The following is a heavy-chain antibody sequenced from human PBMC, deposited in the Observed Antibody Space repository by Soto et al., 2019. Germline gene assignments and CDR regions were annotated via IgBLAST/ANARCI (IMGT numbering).Heavy chain of an antibody. V-gene: IGHV4-30-4*01. J-gene: IGHJ4*02. CDR3: ARTLYGGIDY. D-gene: IGHD4-17*01. CDR1: GSINRGDLY. CDR2: IYSSGTT. Sequence: PSESLSLTCTVSGSINRGDLYWTWVRQPPGKGLEWIGYIYSSGTTYYNPSLKSRLTISRDTSKDQFSLDLRSVTAADTAVYYCARTLYGGIDYWGQGTLVTVSS.